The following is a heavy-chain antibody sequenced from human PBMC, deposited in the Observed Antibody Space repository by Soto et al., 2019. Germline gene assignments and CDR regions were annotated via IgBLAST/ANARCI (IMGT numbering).Heavy chain of an antibody. Sequence: SETLSLTCAVYGGSLSGYYWNWIRQPPGKGLEWIGEIDHSGSANYNPSLESRVTISVDTSKNQISLKLSSVTAADSAVYYCATSKHYPTTFGVVHNWFDPWGQGTMVAVYS. J-gene: IGHJ5*02. CDR2: IDHSGSA. D-gene: IGHD3-3*01. V-gene: IGHV4-34*01. CDR1: GGSLSGYY. CDR3: ATSKHYPTTFGVVHNWFDP.